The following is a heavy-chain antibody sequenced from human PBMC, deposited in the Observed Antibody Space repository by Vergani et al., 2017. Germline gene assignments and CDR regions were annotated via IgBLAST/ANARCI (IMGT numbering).Heavy chain of an antibody. J-gene: IGHJ4*02. CDR3: ARRLPDSSGWXFDY. D-gene: IGHD6-19*01. CDR2: IYYSGSI. Sequence: QLQLQESGPGLVKPSETLSLTCTVSGGSISSSSYYWGWIRQPPGKGLEWIGSIYYSGSIYYNPSLKSRVTISVDTSKNQFSLKLSSVTAADTALYYCARRLPDSSGWXFDYWGQGTLVTVSS. CDR1: GGSISSSSYY. V-gene: IGHV4-39*01.